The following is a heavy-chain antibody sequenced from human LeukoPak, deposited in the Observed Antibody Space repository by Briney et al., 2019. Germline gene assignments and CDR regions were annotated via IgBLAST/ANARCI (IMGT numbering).Heavy chain of an antibody. Sequence: SQTPSLTCTVSGGSISSGGYYWSWIRQPPGKGLEWIGYIYHSGSTYYNPSLKSRVTISVDRSKNQFSLKLSSVTAADMAVYYCASGGGTGTTVENWFDPWGQGTLVTVSS. J-gene: IGHJ5*02. CDR2: IYHSGST. CDR1: GGSISSGGYY. V-gene: IGHV4-30-2*01. CDR3: ASGGGTGTTVENWFDP. D-gene: IGHD1-7*01.